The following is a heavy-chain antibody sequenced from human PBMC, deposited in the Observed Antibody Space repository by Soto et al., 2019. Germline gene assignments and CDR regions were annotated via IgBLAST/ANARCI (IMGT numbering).Heavy chain of an antibody. J-gene: IGHJ4*02. CDR3: ARDRDSSGYYPLDY. CDR1: GFTVSSNY. CDR2: IYSGGST. V-gene: IGHV3-66*01. Sequence: GGSLRLSCAASGFTVSSNYMSWVRQAPGKGLEWVSVIYSGGSTYYADSVKGRFTISRDNSKNTLYLQMNSLRAEDTAVYYCARDRDSSGYYPLDYWGQGTLVTVSS. D-gene: IGHD3-22*01.